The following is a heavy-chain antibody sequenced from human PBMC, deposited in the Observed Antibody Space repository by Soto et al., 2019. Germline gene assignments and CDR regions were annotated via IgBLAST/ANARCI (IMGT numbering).Heavy chain of an antibody. CDR3: ALSGGRGIRAAPRFDP. Sequence: QVQLVESGGGVVQPGRSLRLSCAASGFTFSSYAMHWVRQAPGKGLEWVAVISYDGSNKYYADSVKGRFTISRDNSKNTLYLQMNSLRAEDTAVYYCALSGGRGIRAAPRFDPWGQGTLVTVSS. D-gene: IGHD3-16*01. V-gene: IGHV3-30-3*01. CDR1: GFTFSSYA. CDR2: ISYDGSNK. J-gene: IGHJ5*02.